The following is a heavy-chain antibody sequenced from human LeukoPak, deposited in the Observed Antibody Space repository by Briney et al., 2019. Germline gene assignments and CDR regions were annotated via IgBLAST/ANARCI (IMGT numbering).Heavy chain of an antibody. J-gene: IGHJ4*02. D-gene: IGHD3-22*01. V-gene: IGHV1-24*01. CDR1: VYTLTELS. Sequence: ASVKVSCKVSVYTLTELSMHWVRQAPGKGLEWMGGFDPEDGETIYAQKFQGRVTMTEDTSTDTAYMELSSLRSEDTAVYYCAPGYDTPSDYFDYWGQGTLVTVSS. CDR3: APGYDTPSDYFDY. CDR2: FDPEDGET.